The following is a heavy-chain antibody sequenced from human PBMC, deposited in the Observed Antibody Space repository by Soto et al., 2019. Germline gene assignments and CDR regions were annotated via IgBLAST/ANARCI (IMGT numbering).Heavy chain of an antibody. Sequence: GGSLRLSCAASGFTFSSYAMNWIRQAPGKGLEWVAVISGNGGSTFHADSVEGRFTISRDNSKNTLYLQMNSLRAEDTAVYYCAKDLGGYDHNWFDPWGQGTLVTVSS. J-gene: IGHJ5*02. D-gene: IGHD5-12*01. CDR2: ISGNGGST. CDR1: GFTFSSYA. CDR3: AKDLGGYDHNWFDP. V-gene: IGHV3-23*01.